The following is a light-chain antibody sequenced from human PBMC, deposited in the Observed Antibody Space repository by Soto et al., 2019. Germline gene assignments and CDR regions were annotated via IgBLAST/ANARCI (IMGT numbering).Light chain of an antibody. CDR1: PGDDCGYNY. J-gene: IGLJ1*01. CDR3: SSYTSTNTHYV. V-gene: IGLV2-14*01. Sequence: SALTQPASVSASPGQSTTIYCTVTPGDDCGYNYLSWYLLHPGIAPNLMIYEVSNRPSGVSNRFSGSKSGYTAFLTISGLHADDEADYYCSSYTSTNTHYVFGTGTKVNVL. CDR2: EVS.